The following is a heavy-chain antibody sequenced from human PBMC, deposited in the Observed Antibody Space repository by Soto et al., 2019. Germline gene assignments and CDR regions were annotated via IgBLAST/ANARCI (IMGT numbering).Heavy chain of an antibody. CDR3: ACGTYYDFWSGIPYAFDI. Sequence: ASVKVSCKASGYTFTSYGISWVRQAPGQGLEWMGWISAYNGNTNYAQKLQGRVTMTTDTSTSTAYMELRSLRSDDTAVYYCACGTYYDFWSGIPYAFDIWGQGTMVTVSS. CDR1: GYTFTSYG. J-gene: IGHJ3*02. D-gene: IGHD3-3*01. V-gene: IGHV1-18*01. CDR2: ISAYNGNT.